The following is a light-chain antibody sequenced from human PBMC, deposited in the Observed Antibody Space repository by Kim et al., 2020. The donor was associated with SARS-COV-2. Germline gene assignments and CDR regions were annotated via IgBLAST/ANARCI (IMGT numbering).Light chain of an antibody. V-gene: IGLV1-51*01. CDR2: DNY. CDR3: GTWDVSLSAGV. J-gene: IGLJ3*02. CDR1: SSNIGNKS. Sequence: GQRVTISCSGSSSNIGNKSVSWYQHFPGAAPKLVIYDNYRQPSGVPDRFSASKSGTSATLTITGLQTGDEADYYCGTWDVSLSAGVFGGGTQLTVL.